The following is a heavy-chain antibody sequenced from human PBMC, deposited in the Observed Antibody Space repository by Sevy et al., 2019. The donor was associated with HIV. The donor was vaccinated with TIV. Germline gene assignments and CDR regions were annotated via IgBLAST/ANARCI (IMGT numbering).Heavy chain of an antibody. Sequence: LSLTCAASGFTFNIYSMNWVRQAPGKGLEWVSPISGSSSYIFYADSVKGRFTISRDNAKNSLYLQMNSLRAEDTAVYYCARGRGDPRADCFDYWGQGTLVTVSS. D-gene: IGHD2-21*02. CDR1: GFTFNIYS. V-gene: IGHV3-21*01. CDR3: ARGRGDPRADCFDY. J-gene: IGHJ4*02. CDR2: ISGSSSYI.